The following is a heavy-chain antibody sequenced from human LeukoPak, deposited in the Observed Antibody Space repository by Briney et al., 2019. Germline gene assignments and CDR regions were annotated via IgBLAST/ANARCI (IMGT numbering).Heavy chain of an antibody. D-gene: IGHD6-6*01. J-gene: IGHJ6*02. V-gene: IGHV3-21*01. CDR2: ISSSSSYI. Sequence: GGSLRLSCAASGFTFSSYSMNWVRQAPGKGLEWVSSISSSSSYIYYADSVKGRFTISRGNAKNSLYLQMNSLRAEDTAVYYCARDQYSSSSELFYYYYGMGVWGQGTTVTVSS. CDR3: ARDQYSSSSELFYYYYGMGV. CDR1: GFTFSSYS.